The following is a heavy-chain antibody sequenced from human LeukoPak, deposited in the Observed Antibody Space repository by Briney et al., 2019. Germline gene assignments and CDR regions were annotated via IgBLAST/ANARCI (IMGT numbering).Heavy chain of an antibody. J-gene: IGHJ3*02. Sequence: GGSLRLSCAASGFTFDDYGMSWVRQAPGKGLEWVSGINWNGGSTGYADSVKGRFTISRDNAKNSLYLQMNSLRAEDTALYYCARDMEAMIVVVNDAFDILGQGTMVTVSS. V-gene: IGHV3-20*04. CDR2: INWNGGST. D-gene: IGHD3-22*01. CDR3: ARDMEAMIVVVNDAFDI. CDR1: GFTFDDYG.